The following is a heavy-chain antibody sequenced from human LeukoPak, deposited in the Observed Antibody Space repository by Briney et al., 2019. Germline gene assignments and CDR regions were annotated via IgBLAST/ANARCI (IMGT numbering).Heavy chain of an antibody. CDR3: ASAVAYYDSSGYYYGYFQH. J-gene: IGHJ1*01. D-gene: IGHD3-22*01. V-gene: IGHV1-69*04. CDR2: IIPILGIA. CDR1: GYTFTSYD. Sequence: SVKVSCKASGYTFTSYDISWVRQAPGQGLEWMGRIIPILGIANYAQKFQGRVTITADKSTSTAYMELSSLRSEDTAVYYCASAVAYYDSSGYYYGYFQHWGQGTLVTVSS.